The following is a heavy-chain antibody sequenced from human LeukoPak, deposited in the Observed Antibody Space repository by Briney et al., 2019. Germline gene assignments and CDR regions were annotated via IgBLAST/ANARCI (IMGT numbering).Heavy chain of an antibody. CDR3: ARHNEGAHNWFDP. CDR2: IYYSGST. D-gene: IGHD2-8*01. Sequence: SETLSLTCTVSGGSISSYYWSWIRQPPGKGLEWIGYIYYSGSTNYNPSLKSRVTISEDTSKNQFSLKLSSVTAADTAVYYCARHNEGAHNWFDPWGQGTLVTVSS. V-gene: IGHV4-59*08. J-gene: IGHJ5*02. CDR1: GGSISSYY.